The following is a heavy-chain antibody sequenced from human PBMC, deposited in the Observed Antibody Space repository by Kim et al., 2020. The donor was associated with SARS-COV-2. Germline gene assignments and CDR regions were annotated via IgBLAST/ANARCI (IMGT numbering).Heavy chain of an antibody. J-gene: IGHJ4*02. CDR1: GGSISSSSYY. CDR2: IYYFGST. CDR3: ARVPFKKVGAKNFDY. D-gene: IGHD1-26*01. V-gene: IGHV4-39*07. Sequence: SETLSLTCTVSGGSISSSSYYWGWIRQPPGEGLEWIGSIYYFGSTYYNPSLKSRVTISMDTSKNQFSLKLSSVTAADTAVYYCARVPFKKVGAKNFDYWGQGTLTTVSS.